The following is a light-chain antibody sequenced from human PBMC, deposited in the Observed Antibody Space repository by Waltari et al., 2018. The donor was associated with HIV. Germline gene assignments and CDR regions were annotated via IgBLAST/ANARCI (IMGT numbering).Light chain of an antibody. J-gene: IGKJ1*01. CDR2: GAS. CDR3: QKYNSWPRT. CDR1: QSVSNS. V-gene: IGKV3-15*01. Sequence: EIVMTQSPATLSVSPGGRATLSCSASQSVSNSLVWYQQRPGQAPRLLIYGASTWAAGIPGRFSGSGSGTEFTLTINSLQSEDFAGYYCQKYNSWPRTFGQGTKVEVK.